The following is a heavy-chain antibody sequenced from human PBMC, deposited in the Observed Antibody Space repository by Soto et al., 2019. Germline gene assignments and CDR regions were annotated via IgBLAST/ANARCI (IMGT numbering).Heavy chain of an antibody. CDR3: ARELYSCGGDCPYYMDY. Sequence: ASVKVSCKTSGYPFTDYFIHWVRQAPGQGLEWMGIISLYHHSTSYAQKFQGRLTVTADTSTTTVYMDLSSLTSEDSAVYWCARELYSCGGDCPYYMDYRGQGTLVTVSS. J-gene: IGHJ4*02. CDR1: GYPFTDYF. D-gene: IGHD2-21*02. V-gene: IGHV1-46*01. CDR2: ISLYHHST.